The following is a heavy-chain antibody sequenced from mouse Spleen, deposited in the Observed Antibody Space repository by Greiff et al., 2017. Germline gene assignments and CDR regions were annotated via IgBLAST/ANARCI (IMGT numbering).Heavy chain of an antibody. D-gene: IGHD2-3*01. J-gene: IGHJ2*01. CDR3: VRHYDGTFDY. V-gene: IGHV10-1*01. CDR1: GFSFNTYA. Sequence: EVNVVESGGGLVQPKGSLKLSCAASGFSFNTYAMNWVRQAPGKGLEWVARIRSKSNNYATYYADSVKDRFTISRDDSESMLYLQMNNLKTEDTAMYYCVRHYDGTFDYWGQGTTLTVSS. CDR2: IRSKSNNYAT.